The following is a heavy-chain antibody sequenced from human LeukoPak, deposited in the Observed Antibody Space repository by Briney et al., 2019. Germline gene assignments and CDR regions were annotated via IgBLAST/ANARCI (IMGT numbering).Heavy chain of an antibody. V-gene: IGHV4-39*07. J-gene: IGHJ4*02. Sequence: SETLSLTCTVSGGSISSSSYYWGWIRQPPGKGLEWIGSIYYSGRTHYNPSPKSRVTISVDTSKNQFSLKLSSVTAADTAVYYCARDSGVGSSWYYFDSWGQGTLVTVSS. CDR3: ARDSGVGSSWYYFDS. D-gene: IGHD6-13*01. CDR2: IYYSGRT. CDR1: GGSISSSSYY.